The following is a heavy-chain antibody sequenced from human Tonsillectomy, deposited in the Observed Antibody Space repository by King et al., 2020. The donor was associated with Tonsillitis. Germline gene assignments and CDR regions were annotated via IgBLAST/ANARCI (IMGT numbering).Heavy chain of an antibody. V-gene: IGHV4-59*02. J-gene: IGHJ4*02. CDR3: ARGGYSSSRDYFDS. D-gene: IGHD6-13*01. CDR2: VYYSGST. CDR1: GGSVSSYY. Sequence: QLQESGPGLVKPSETLSLTCNVSGGSVSSYYWSWLRQPPGTGLEWMGYVYYSGSTNYNPSLESRVTISIDTSKNQFSLKLNSVTAADTAVYYCARGGYSSSRDYFDSWGQGTLVTVSS.